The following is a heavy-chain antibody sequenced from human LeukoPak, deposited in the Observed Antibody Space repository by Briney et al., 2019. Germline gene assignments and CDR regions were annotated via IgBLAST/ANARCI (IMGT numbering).Heavy chain of an antibody. CDR3: AKHSGNYFFDH. CDR1: GFTFSTYA. CDR2: ISVSGGDT. V-gene: IGHV3-23*01. Sequence: GASPRLSCAASGFTFSTYAMSWVRQAPGKGLEWVSAISVSGGDTFYADSVRGRLTISRDNSMNTLYLQMNSLRAEDTAMYYCAKHSGNYFFDHWGQGTLVTVSA. D-gene: IGHD1-26*01. J-gene: IGHJ4*02.